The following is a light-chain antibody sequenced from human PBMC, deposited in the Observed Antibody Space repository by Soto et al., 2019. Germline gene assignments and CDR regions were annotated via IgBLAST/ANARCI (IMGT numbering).Light chain of an antibody. J-gene: IGKJ5*01. CDR3: QQYNSWPPIT. CDR2: GAS. CDR1: QSVSSSY. V-gene: IGKV3-20*01. Sequence: EIVLTQSPGTLSLSPGERATLSCRASQSVSSSYLAWYQQKPGQAPRLLMFGASTRATGIPDRFSGGGSGTEFTLTISSLQSEDFVVYYCQQYNSWPPITFGQGTRLEIK.